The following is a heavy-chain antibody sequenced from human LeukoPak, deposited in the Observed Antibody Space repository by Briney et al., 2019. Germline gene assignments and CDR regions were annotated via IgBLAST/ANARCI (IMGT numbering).Heavy chain of an antibody. D-gene: IGHD3-10*01. V-gene: IGHV3-7*02. CDR3: AASITMFDY. CDR2: IKEDGTVK. Sequence: PGGSLRLFCTASGFSFRSYEMNWVRQAPGKGLEWVVNIKEDGTVKYYVESVKGRFTISRDNAKNSLYLQMNSLRAEDTAVYYCAASITMFDYWGQGNLVTVSS. CDR1: GFSFRSYE. J-gene: IGHJ4*02.